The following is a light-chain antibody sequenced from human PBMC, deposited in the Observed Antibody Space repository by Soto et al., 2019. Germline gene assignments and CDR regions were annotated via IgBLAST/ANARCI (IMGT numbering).Light chain of an antibody. Sequence: DIQMTQSPSTLSGSVGYRVTITCRASQTISSWLAWYQQKPGKAPKLLIYKASSLESGVPSRFSGSGSGTEFTLTISSLQPDDSATYYCRQYNAYPITLGQGTRLEIK. CDR3: RQYNAYPIT. CDR1: QTISSW. J-gene: IGKJ5*01. CDR2: KAS. V-gene: IGKV1-5*03.